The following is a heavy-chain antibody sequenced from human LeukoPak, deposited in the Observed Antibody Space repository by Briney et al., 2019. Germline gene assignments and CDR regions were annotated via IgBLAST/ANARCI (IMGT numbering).Heavy chain of an antibody. V-gene: IGHV1-46*01. CDR1: GYTFTRYY. D-gene: IGHD2-2*02. CDR3: ARRGYCGNTSCYRPRDDAFDI. CDR2: INPSGGST. J-gene: IGHJ3*02. Sequence: ASVKVSCKASGYTFTRYYMHWVRQAPGQGLEWMGIINPSGGSTGYAQKFQGRATMTRDTSTNTVYMELSSLRSDDRAVYYCARRGYCGNTSCYRPRDDAFDIWGQGTMVTVSS.